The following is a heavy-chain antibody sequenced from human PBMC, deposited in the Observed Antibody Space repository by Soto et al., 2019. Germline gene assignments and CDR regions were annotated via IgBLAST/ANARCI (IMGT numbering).Heavy chain of an antibody. J-gene: IGHJ4*02. CDR3: ARGPYNWNEGGGKQDFDY. CDR1: GGSFSGYY. V-gene: IGHV4-34*01. Sequence: QVQLQQWGAGLLKPSETLSLTCAVYGGSFSGYYWSWIRQPPGKGLEWIGEINHSGSTNYNPSLKRRVTISVDTSKNQFSLKLSSVTAADTAVYYCARGPYNWNEGGGKQDFDYWGQGTLVTVSS. D-gene: IGHD1-1*01. CDR2: INHSGST.